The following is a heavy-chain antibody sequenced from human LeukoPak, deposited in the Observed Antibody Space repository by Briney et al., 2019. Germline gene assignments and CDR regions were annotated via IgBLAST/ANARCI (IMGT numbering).Heavy chain of an antibody. CDR1: GYSFTSYW. V-gene: IGHV5-51*01. Sequence: GESLTVSWKGSGYSFTSYWLGWVRQMPGKGLEWMGIIHPGDSDTRYSPSFQGQVTISADKSISTAYLQWSSLKASDTAMYYCARPIRADTIFGVVSNEVDYWGQGTLVTVSS. D-gene: IGHD3-3*01. J-gene: IGHJ4*02. CDR2: IHPGDSDT. CDR3: ARPIRADTIFGVVSNEVDY.